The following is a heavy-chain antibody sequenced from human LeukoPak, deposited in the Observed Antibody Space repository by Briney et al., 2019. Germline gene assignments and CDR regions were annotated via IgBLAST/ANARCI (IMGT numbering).Heavy chain of an antibody. CDR1: GFTFSLYN. V-gene: IGHV3-15*05. CDR2: IKSKSDGGTT. Sequence: PGGSLRLSCAASGFTFSLYNMNWVRQAPGKGLEWVGRIKSKSDGGTTDYAAPVKGRFTISRDDSKNTLFLQVNSLKIEDTAVYYCTTVTLRPVGLWGQGTLVTVS. D-gene: IGHD3-10*01. J-gene: IGHJ4*02. CDR3: TTVTLRPVGL.